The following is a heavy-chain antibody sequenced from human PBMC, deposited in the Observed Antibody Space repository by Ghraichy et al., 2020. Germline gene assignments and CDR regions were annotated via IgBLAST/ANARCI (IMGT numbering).Heavy chain of an antibody. J-gene: IGHJ6*02. D-gene: IGHD5-18*01. CDR1: GGSISSYY. CDR3: AGPGYSYGQRSYYYYYGMDV. CDR2: IYYSGST. Sequence: SETLSLTCTVSGGSISSYYWSWIRQPPGKGLEWIGYIYYSGSTNYNPSLKSRVTISVDTSKNQFSLKLSSVTAADTAVYYCAGPGYSYGQRSYYYYYGMDVWCQGTTVTVSS. V-gene: IGHV4-59*01.